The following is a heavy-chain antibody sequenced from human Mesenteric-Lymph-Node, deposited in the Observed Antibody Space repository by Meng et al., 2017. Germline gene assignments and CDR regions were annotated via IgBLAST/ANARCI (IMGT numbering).Heavy chain of an antibody. V-gene: IGHV1-69*13. CDR3: AGDLRWELPCGAFDI. D-gene: IGHD2-15*01. Sequence: SVKVSCKASGYTFTSYGISWVRPAPGQGLEWMGGIIPIFGTANYAQKFQGRVTITADESTSTAYMELSSLRSEDTAVYYCAGDLRWELPCGAFDIWGPGKRVNVAS. CDR2: IIPIFGTA. J-gene: IGHJ3*02. CDR1: GYTFTSYG.